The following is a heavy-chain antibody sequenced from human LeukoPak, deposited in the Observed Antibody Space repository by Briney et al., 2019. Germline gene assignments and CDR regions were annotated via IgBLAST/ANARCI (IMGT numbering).Heavy chain of an antibody. D-gene: IGHD3-10*01. CDR3: AKDSVLLWFGESDAFDI. V-gene: IGHV3-23*01. CDR2: ISGSGGST. Sequence: GGSLRLSCAASGFTFSSYAKSWVRQAPGKGLEWVSAISGSGGSTYYADSVKGRFTISRDNSKNTLYLQMNSLRAEDTAVYYCAKDSVLLWFGESDAFDIWGQGTMVTVSS. J-gene: IGHJ3*02. CDR1: GFTFSSYA.